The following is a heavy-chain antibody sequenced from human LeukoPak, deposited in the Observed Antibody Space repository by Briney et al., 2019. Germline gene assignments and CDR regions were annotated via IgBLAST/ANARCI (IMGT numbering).Heavy chain of an antibody. Sequence: LSLTCAVYGGSFSGYYWSWIRQAPGKGLEWISYMRPNGHTIYYADSLKGRFTVSWDNARNSLYLQLNSLRAGDTAIYYCARSGYGDFDYWGQGALVTVSS. CDR1: GGSFSGYY. CDR3: ARSGYGDFDY. J-gene: IGHJ4*02. D-gene: IGHD4/OR15-4a*01. CDR2: MRPNGHTI. V-gene: IGHV3-11*01.